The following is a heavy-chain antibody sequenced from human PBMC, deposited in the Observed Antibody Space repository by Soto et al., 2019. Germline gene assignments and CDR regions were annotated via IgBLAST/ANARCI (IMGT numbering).Heavy chain of an antibody. CDR1: GFTFSNYA. V-gene: IGHV3-23*01. CDR3: AKSNIPGSRTSTCWVN. CDR2: ISGSGYST. Sequence: PGGSLRLSCAASGFTFSNYAMSWVRQAPGQGLEWVSAISGSGYSTFFADSVKGRFTISRDNSKGTLFLQMNSLRAEDTAVYYCAKSNIPGSRTSTCWVNWGQGTLVTVAS. J-gene: IGHJ4*02. D-gene: IGHD2-2*01.